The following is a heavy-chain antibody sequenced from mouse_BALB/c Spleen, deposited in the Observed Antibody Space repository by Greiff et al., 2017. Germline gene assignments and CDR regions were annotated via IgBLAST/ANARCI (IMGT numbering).Heavy chain of an antibody. D-gene: IGHD2-4*01. V-gene: IGHV1-14*01. CDR2: INPYNDGT. Sequence: VQLQQSGPELVKPGASVKMSCKASGYTFTSYVMHWVKQKPGQGLEWIGYINPYNDGTKYNEKFKGKATLTSDKSSSTAYMELSSLTSEDSAVYYCARVSMITTRAMDYWGQGTSVTVSS. CDR3: ARVSMITTRAMDY. J-gene: IGHJ4*01. CDR1: GYTFTSYV.